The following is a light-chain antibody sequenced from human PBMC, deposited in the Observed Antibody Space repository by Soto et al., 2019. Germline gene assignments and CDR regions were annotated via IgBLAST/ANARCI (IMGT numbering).Light chain of an antibody. CDR3: SSYTGSSTLEV. V-gene: IGLV2-14*01. CDR2: DVS. CDR1: SSDVGCYNY. Sequence: QSALPHPASVSGSPGQSITISCTGTSSDVGCYNYVSWYQQHPGKAPKLMIYDVSNRPSGVSNPFSGSKSGNTAALTISGLQAEDEADYYCSSYTGSSTLEVFGGGTTLTVL. J-gene: IGLJ2*01.